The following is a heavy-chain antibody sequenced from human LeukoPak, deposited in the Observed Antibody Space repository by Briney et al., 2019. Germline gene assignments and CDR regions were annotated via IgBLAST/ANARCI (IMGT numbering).Heavy chain of an antibody. D-gene: IGHD3-22*01. J-gene: IGHJ3*02. Sequence: PSQTLSLTCTVAGASTSTHSWSWIRQPPGEGLGWVVYISYSGSTNYTPSLKSPVTISLDTSKTHFSLKLSSMPAPDTAVYHCARHYYDSSASAFDIWGQGTMVTASS. CDR1: GASTSTHS. V-gene: IGHV4-59*08. CDR2: ISYSGST. CDR3: ARHYYDSSASAFDI.